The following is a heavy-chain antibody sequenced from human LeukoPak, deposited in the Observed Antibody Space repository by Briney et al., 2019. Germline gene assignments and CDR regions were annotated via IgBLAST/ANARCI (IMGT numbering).Heavy chain of an antibody. CDR3: MREWGGDY. J-gene: IGHJ4*02. Sequence: ASVTVSCTASGYTFNDYYMHWVRQAPGQGLEWMGWINPKSGGTDYAQQFQGRVTMTIDTSIATAYMELSRLRSDDTAVYYCMREWGGDYWGQGTLVTVSS. D-gene: IGHD3-16*01. CDR1: GYTFNDYY. CDR2: INPKSGGT. V-gene: IGHV1-2*02.